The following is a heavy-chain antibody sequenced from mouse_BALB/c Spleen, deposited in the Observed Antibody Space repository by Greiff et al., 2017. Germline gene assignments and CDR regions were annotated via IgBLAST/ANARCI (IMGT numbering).Heavy chain of an antibody. CDR2: INPGSGGT. J-gene: IGHJ2*01. V-gene: IGHV1-54*01. CDR3: ARYRYDY. D-gene: IGHD2-14*01. CDR1: GYAFTNYL. Sequence: VQVVESGAELVRPGTSVKVSCKASGYAFTNYLIEWVKQRPGQGLEWIGVINPGSGGTNYNEKFKGKATLTADKSSSTAYMQLSSLTSDDSAVYFCARYRYDYWGQGTTLTVSS.